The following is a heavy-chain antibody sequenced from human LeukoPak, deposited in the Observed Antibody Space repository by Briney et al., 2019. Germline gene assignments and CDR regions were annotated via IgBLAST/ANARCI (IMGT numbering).Heavy chain of an antibody. CDR1: GGSFSSSSYY. J-gene: IGHJ4*02. V-gene: IGHV4-39*01. CDR2: IYYSGST. Sequence: SSETLSLTCAVYGGSFSSSSYYWGWIRQPPGKGLEWIGSIYYSGSTYYNPSLKSRVTISVDTSKNQFSLKLSSVTAADTAVYYCASGSSGWLEPYYFDYWGQGTLVTVS. CDR3: ASGSSGWLEPYYFDY. D-gene: IGHD6-19*01.